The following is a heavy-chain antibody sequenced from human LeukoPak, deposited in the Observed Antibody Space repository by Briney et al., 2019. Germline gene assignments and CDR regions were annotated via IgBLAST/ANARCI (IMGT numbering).Heavy chain of an antibody. CDR2: IYTSGST. Sequence: SETLSLTCTVSGGSISSGSYYWSWIRQPAGKGLEWIGRIYTSGSTNYNPSLKSRATISVDTSKNQFSLKLSSVTAADTAVYYCARVKGRTGGIDYWGQGTLVTVSS. CDR3: ARVKGRTGGIDY. D-gene: IGHD1-1*01. V-gene: IGHV4-61*02. J-gene: IGHJ4*02. CDR1: GGSISSGSYY.